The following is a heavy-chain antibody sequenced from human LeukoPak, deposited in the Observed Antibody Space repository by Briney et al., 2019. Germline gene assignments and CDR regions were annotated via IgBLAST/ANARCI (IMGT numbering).Heavy chain of an antibody. CDR3: ARASSYLNWDDAFDI. V-gene: IGHV3-20*04. J-gene: IGHJ3*02. D-gene: IGHD1-26*01. CDR2: INWNGGST. CDR1: GFTFDDYG. Sequence: GGSLRLSCAASGFTFDDYGMSWVRQAPGKGLEWGSGINWNGGSTGYADSVKGRFTISRDNAKNSLYLQMNSLRAEDTALYYCARASSYLNWDDAFDIWGQGTLVTVSS.